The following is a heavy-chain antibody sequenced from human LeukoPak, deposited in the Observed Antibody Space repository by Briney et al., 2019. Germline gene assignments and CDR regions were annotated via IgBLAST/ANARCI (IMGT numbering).Heavy chain of an antibody. D-gene: IGHD3-22*01. CDR2: INSDEKTT. CDR3: ARDYDHNIDY. V-gene: IGHV3-74*01. Sequence: GGSLRLSCAASGFTFTSYWIHWVRQAPGKGMMWVSRINSDEKTTIYADSVKGRFTISRDNAKNTVYLHMNSLRAEDTAVYYCARDYDHNIDYWGQGTLVTVSS. CDR1: GFTFTSYW. J-gene: IGHJ4*02.